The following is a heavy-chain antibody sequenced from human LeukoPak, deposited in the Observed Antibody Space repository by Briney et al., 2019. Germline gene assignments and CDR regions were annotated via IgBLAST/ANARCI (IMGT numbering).Heavy chain of an antibody. CDR2: DCYDGSNK. D-gene: IGHD3-3*01. CDR1: GFTFSSYG. J-gene: IGHJ4*02. Sequence: PGGSLRLSCAASGFTFSSYGMHWVRQAPGKGLEWVAIDCYDGSNKYYADSVKGRFTISRDNSKNTLYLQVNSLRAEDTAVYYCARDGSFWRGYPYYYDYWGQGTLVTVSS. CDR3: ARDGSFWRGYPYYYDY. V-gene: IGHV3-33*01.